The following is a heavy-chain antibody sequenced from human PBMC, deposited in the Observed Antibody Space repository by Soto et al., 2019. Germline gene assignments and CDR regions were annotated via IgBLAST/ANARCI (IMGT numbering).Heavy chain of an antibody. V-gene: IGHV1-3*01. Sequence: ASVKVSCTASGYTFTSYAMHWVRHAPGQRLEWMGWINAGNGNTKYSQKFRGRVTITRDTSASTAYMELSSLRSEDTAVYYCERDLSDSGYDFFDYWGQGTLVTVSS. CDR1: GYTFTSYA. CDR2: INAGNGNT. CDR3: ERDLSDSGYDFFDY. J-gene: IGHJ4*02. D-gene: IGHD5-12*01.